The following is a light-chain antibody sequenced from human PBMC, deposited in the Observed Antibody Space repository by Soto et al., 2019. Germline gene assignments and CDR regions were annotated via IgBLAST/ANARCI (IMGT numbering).Light chain of an antibody. J-gene: IGLJ2*01. Sequence: QSVLTQPASVSGSPGQSITISCTGTSSDVGGRKYVSWYQQHPGKAPKLIIFEVSDRPSGAFHRFSGAKSGNTASLTISGLQAEDEADYYCSSYTSTSLVFGGGTKLTVL. CDR1: SSDVGGRKY. CDR3: SSYTSTSLV. CDR2: EVS. V-gene: IGLV2-14*03.